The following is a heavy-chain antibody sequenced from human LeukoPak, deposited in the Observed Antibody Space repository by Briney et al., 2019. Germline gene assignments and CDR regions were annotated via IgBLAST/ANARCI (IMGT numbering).Heavy chain of an antibody. CDR1: GYTFTSYY. D-gene: IGHD2-2*02. CDR3: VKGARGVVVPAAIPFDY. Sequence: GASVKVSCKASGYTFTSYYMHWVRQAPGQGLEWMGRIIPILGIANYAQKFQGRVIMTRDTSISTAYMELSRLRSDDTAVYYCVKGARGVVVPAAIPFDYWGQGTLVTVSS. CDR2: IIPILGIA. V-gene: IGHV1-2*02. J-gene: IGHJ4*02.